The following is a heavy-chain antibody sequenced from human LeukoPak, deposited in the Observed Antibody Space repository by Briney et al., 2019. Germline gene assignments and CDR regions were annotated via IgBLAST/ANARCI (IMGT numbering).Heavy chain of an antibody. D-gene: IGHD6-13*01. CDR2: ISGSGGST. CDR3: ARGGAAAGDDY. J-gene: IGHJ4*02. Sequence: GGTLRLSCAASGFTFSSYGMSWVRQAPGKGLEWVSAISGSGGSTYYADSVKGRFTISRDNAKNSLYLQMNSLRAEDTAVYYCARGGAAAGDDYWGQGTLVTVSS. CDR1: GFTFSSYG. V-gene: IGHV3-23*01.